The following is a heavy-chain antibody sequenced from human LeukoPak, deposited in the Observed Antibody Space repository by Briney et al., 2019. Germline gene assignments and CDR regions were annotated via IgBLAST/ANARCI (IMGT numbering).Heavy chain of an antibody. J-gene: IGHJ4*02. CDR3: ARYGSIVAAGTFDY. CDR2: IWYDGSHQ. Sequence: PGGSLRLSCAASGFTFSSFGMHWVRQAPGKGLEWVAVIWYDGSHQHYADSVKGRFTVSRDNSKNTLYLQMNSLRAEDTAVYYCARYGSIVAAGTFDYWGQGTLVTVSS. V-gene: IGHV3-33*01. D-gene: IGHD6-13*01. CDR1: GFTFSSFG.